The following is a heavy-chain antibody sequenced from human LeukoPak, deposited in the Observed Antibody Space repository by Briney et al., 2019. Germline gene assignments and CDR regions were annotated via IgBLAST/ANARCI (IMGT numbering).Heavy chain of an antibody. Sequence: GGSLRLSCAASGFTFSSYAMHWVRQAPGKGLEWVAVISYDGTNKYYADSVKGRFTISRDNSKTTLSLQMNSLRPEDTAVYYCARVRFGYIFGPIDYWGQGTLVTVSP. CDR3: ARVRFGYIFGPIDY. J-gene: IGHJ4*02. V-gene: IGHV3-30-3*01. CDR1: GFTFSSYA. D-gene: IGHD5-18*01. CDR2: ISYDGTNK.